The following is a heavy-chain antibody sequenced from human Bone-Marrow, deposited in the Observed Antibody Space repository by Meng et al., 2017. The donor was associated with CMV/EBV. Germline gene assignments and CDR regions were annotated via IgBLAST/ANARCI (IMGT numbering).Heavy chain of an antibody. CDR3: ARATSPGGYFPFSYYYGMDV. J-gene: IGHJ6*02. Sequence: SETLSLTCTVSGGSISSSSYYWGWIRQPPGKGLEWIGSINYSGSTYYNSSLKSRVTISVDTSKNQFSLKLSSVTAADTAVYYCARATSPGGYFPFSYYYGMDVWGQGTTVTVSS. CDR1: GGSISSSSYY. D-gene: IGHD2-2*03. CDR2: INYSGST. V-gene: IGHV4-39*07.